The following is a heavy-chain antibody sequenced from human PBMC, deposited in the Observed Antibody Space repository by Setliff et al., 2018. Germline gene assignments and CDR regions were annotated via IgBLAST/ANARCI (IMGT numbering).Heavy chain of an antibody. V-gene: IGHV5-51*01. CDR3: ARPAAGYPYDMDV. CDR1: GDIFATSW. D-gene: IGHD3-9*01. CDR2: IWPGDPDT. Sequence: GESLKISCRVSGDIFATSWIGWVRQMPGKGLDFIGIIWPGDPDTRYSPSFLGQVTVSADKSISTAYLQWSSLKASDTAMYYCARPAAGYPYDMDVWGQGTTVTVSS. J-gene: IGHJ6*02.